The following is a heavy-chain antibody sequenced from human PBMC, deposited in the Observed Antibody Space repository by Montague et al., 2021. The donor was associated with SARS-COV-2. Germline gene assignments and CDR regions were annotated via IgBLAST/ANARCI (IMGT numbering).Heavy chain of an antibody. CDR1: GGSISSYY. J-gene: IGHJ3*02. CDR3: ARGSGWMGNGFDI. D-gene: IGHD6-19*01. CDR2: TYYSGST. V-gene: IGHV4-59*01. Sequence: SETLSLTCTVSGGSISSYYWSWIRQPPGKGLEWIGYTYYSGSTNYKPFLKSRVTISVDTSKHQFSLKLSSVTAADTAVYYCARGSGWMGNGFDIWGQGTMVTVSS.